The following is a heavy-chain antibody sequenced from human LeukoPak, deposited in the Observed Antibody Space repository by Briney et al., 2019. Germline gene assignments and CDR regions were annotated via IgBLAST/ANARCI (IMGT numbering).Heavy chain of an antibody. CDR2: ISSSSSTI. D-gene: IGHD6-13*01. CDR3: ARDGLTAAANPNWFDP. Sequence: GGSLRLSCAASGFTFSSYSMNWVRQAPGKGLEWVSYISSSSSTIYYADSVKGRFTISRDNAKNSLYLQMNSLRAEDTAVYYCARDGLTAAANPNWFDPWGQGTLVTVSS. V-gene: IGHV3-48*01. J-gene: IGHJ5*02. CDR1: GFTFSSYS.